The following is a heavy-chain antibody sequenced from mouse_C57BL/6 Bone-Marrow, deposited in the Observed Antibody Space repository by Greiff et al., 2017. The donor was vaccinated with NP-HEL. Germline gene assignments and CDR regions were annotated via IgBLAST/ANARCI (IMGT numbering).Heavy chain of an antibody. J-gene: IGHJ3*01. V-gene: IGHV1-59*01. CDR3: ARFRAYYPFAY. D-gene: IGHD1-1*01. Sequence: VQLQQPGAELVRPGTSVKLSCKASGYTFTSYWMHWVKQRPGQGLEWIGVIDPSDSYTNYNQKFKGKATLTVDTSSSTAYMQLSSLTSEDSAVYYCARFRAYYPFAYWGQGTLVTVSA. CDR2: IDPSDSYT. CDR1: GYTFTSYW.